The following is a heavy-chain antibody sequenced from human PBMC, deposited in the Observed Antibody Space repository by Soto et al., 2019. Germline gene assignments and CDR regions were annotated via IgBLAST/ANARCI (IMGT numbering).Heavy chain of an antibody. CDR2: IIPIFGTA. CDR1: GGTFSSYA. Sequence: SVKVSCKASGGTFSSYAISWVRQAPGQGLEWMGGIIPIFGTANYAQKFQGRVTITADESTSTAYMELSSLRSEDTAVYYCARGELPWTRSFDYWGQGTLVTVSS. CDR3: ARGELPWTRSFDY. J-gene: IGHJ4*02. V-gene: IGHV1-69*13. D-gene: IGHD1-26*01.